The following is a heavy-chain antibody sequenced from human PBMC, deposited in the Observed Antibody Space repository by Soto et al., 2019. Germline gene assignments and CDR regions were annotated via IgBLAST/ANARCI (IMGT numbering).Heavy chain of an antibody. Sequence: QVQLVESGGGLVKPGGSLRLSCVASGFTLSDYYMSWIRQAPGKGLEWVSHISGSGNTIDYADSVKGRFTISRDNAKNSLHLQMNSLRDDDTAVFYCARGRYALDYWGQGTRVTVSS. J-gene: IGHJ4*02. D-gene: IGHD3-16*01. CDR3: ARGRYALDY. V-gene: IGHV3-11*01. CDR2: ISGSGNTI. CDR1: GFTLSDYY.